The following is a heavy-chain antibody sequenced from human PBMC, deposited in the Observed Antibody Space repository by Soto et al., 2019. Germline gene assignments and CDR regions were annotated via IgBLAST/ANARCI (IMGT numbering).Heavy chain of an antibody. D-gene: IGHD5-18*01. CDR2: MNPGSGVT. CDR1: GYTLTGYY. CDR3: ARQRYSYGDTRSSFYFDY. J-gene: IGHJ4*02. V-gene: IGHV1-2*04. Sequence: QVQLVQSGAEGKEPGASVKVSCKASGYTLTGYYLHWVRQAPGQGLEWVGWMNPGSGVTNYAQKFQGWVTMTRDTSINTAYMELKRMRLDDAAVYYCARQRYSYGDTRSSFYFDYWGQGTLLTVST.